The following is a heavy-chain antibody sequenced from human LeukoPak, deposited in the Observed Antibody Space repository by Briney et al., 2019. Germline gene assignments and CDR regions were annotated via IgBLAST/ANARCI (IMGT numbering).Heavy chain of an antibody. V-gene: IGHV5-51*01. D-gene: IGHD3-22*01. CDR1: GYSFTSYW. Sequence: GESLKISCKGSGYSFTSYWIGWVRQMPGKGLEWMGIIYPGDSDTRYSSSFQGQVTISADKSISTAYLQWSSLKASDTAMYYCARRAVGYYDSSGYYYDLFDYWGQGTLVTVSS. J-gene: IGHJ4*02. CDR2: IYPGDSDT. CDR3: ARRAVGYYDSSGYYYDLFDY.